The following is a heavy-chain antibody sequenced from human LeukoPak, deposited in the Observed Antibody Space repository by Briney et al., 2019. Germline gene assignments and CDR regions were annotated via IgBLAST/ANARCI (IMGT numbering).Heavy chain of an antibody. J-gene: IGHJ4*02. D-gene: IGHD5-12*01. CDR2: ISSSSSYT. CDR3: AMGYSGYDFDY. Sequence: PGGSLRLSCAASGFTFSDYYMSWIRQAPGKGLEWVSYISSSSSYTNYADSVKGRFTISRDNAKNSLYLQMNSLRAEDTAVYYCAMGYSGYDFDYWGQGTLVTVSS. V-gene: IGHV3-11*06. CDR1: GFTFSDYY.